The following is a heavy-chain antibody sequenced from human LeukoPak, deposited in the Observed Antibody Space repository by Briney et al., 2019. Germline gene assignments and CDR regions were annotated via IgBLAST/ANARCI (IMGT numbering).Heavy chain of an antibody. Sequence: ASVKVSCKASGYTFTSYYMHWVRQAPGQGLEWMGWISAYNGNTNYAQKLQGRVTMTTDTSTSTAYMELRSLRSDDTAVYYCARDGFYGDYVQLNYFDYWGQGTLVTVSS. CDR1: GYTFTSYY. J-gene: IGHJ4*02. D-gene: IGHD4-17*01. CDR2: ISAYNGNT. V-gene: IGHV1-18*04. CDR3: ARDGFYGDYVQLNYFDY.